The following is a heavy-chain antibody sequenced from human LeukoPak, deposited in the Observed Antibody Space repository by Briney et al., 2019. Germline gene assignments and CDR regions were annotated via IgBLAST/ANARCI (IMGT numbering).Heavy chain of an antibody. CDR2: IYYSGST. CDR1: GGSISSYY. J-gene: IGHJ5*02. Sequence: SETLSLTCTVSGGSISSYYWSWIRQHPGKGLEWSGYIYYSGSTYYNPSLKSRVTISVDTSKNQFSLKLSSVTAADTAVYYCARQAYCSGGSCYSTNWFDPWGQGTLVTVSS. CDR3: ARQAYCSGGSCYSTNWFDP. D-gene: IGHD2-15*01. V-gene: IGHV4-59*06.